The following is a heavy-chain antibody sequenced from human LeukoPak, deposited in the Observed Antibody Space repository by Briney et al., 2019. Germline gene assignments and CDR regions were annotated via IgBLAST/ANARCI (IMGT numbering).Heavy chain of an antibody. V-gene: IGHV1-2*02. CDR1: RYTFTASY. D-gene: IGHD2-2*01. Sequence: ASVKLSCKPSRYTFTASYMHSVRQAPGQRREGMGWINPNSGGTNYAQKFQGRVTMTRDTSISTAYMELSRLRSDDTAVYYCARSGGYCSSTSCRYYYYYYYMDVWGKGTTVTVSS. CDR3: ARSGGYCSSTSCRYYYYYYYMDV. J-gene: IGHJ6*03. CDR2: INPNSGGT.